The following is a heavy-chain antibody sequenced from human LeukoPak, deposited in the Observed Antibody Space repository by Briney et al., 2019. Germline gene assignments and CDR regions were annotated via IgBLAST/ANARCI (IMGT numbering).Heavy chain of an antibody. CDR3: VRVPQRVPHNWFDP. CDR2: MSPHSGSV. CDR1: GYTFTSND. V-gene: IGHV1-8*01. J-gene: IGHJ5*02. D-gene: IGHD1-1*01. Sequence: ASVKVSCKASGYTFTSNDINWVRQATGQGLEWMGWMSPHSGSVGYAQKFQGRVIMTWDTSISTAYMELSSLTSDDTAVYYCVRVPQRVPHNWFDPWGQGTLVTVSS.